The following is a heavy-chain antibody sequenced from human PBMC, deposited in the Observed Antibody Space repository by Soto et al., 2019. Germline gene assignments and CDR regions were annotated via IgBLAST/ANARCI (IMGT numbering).Heavy chain of an antibody. V-gene: IGHV4-39*01. D-gene: IGHD3-10*01. J-gene: IGHJ5*02. CDR3: ARYWDVRGFGEENWFDP. CDR2: IYYSGST. CDR1: GGSISSSSYY. Sequence: SETLSLTCTVSGGSISSSSYYWGWIRQPPGKGLEWIGSIYYSGSTYYNPSLKSRVTISVDTSKNQFSLKLSSVTAADTAVYYCARYWDVRGFGEENWFDPWGQGTLVTVSS.